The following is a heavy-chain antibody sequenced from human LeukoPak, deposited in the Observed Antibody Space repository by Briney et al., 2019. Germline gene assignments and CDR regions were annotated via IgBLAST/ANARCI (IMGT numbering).Heavy chain of an antibody. V-gene: IGHV4-4*02. CDR1: GGSISSSNW. CDR2: IYSSGSI. Sequence: SETLSLTCAVSGGSISSSNWWSWVRQPPGKGLEWIGRIYSSGSINYNPSLKSRVTMSVDTSKNQFSLKVNSVTAADTAVYYCARDLAGDLGYWGQGTLVTVSS. D-gene: IGHD6-19*01. J-gene: IGHJ4*02. CDR3: ARDLAGDLGY.